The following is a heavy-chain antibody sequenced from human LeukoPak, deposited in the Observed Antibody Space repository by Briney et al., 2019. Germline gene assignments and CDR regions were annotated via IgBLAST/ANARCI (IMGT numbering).Heavy chain of an antibody. V-gene: IGHV3-13*01. CDR1: GFTFSTYC. Sequence: GGSLRLSCAASGFTFSTYCMHWVRQATGKGLEWVSAIGTAGDTYYPGSVKGRFTISRENAKNSLYLQMNSLRAEDTAVYYCARDLSAGYNSNWYDYWGQGTLVTVSS. CDR2: IGTAGDT. CDR3: ARDLSAGYNSNWYDY. J-gene: IGHJ5*01. D-gene: IGHD6-13*01.